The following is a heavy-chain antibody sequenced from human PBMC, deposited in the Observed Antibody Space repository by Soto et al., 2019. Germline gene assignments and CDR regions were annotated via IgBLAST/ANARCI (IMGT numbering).Heavy chain of an antibody. Sequence: PGGSLRLSCAASGFTFSSYSMNWVRQAPGKGLEWVSSISSSSSYIYYADSVKGRFTISRDNAKNSLYLQMNSLRADDTGVYYCARDPGIVGDTFYYYGMDVWGQGTTVTVSS. V-gene: IGHV3-21*01. CDR3: ARDPGIVGDTFYYYGMDV. D-gene: IGHD1-26*01. CDR1: GFTFSSYS. J-gene: IGHJ6*02. CDR2: ISSSSSYI.